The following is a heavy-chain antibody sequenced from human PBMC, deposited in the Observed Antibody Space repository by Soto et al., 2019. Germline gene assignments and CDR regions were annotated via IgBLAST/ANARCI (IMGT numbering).Heavy chain of an antibody. Sequence: QVQLQESGPGLVKPSQTLSLTCTVSGGSISSGDYYWSWIRQHTGKGLEWIGYIYHSGSTYYNPSLKSRVTISVKTSKNQFSLKLSSVTAADTAVYSCARERPDGARLDPWGQGTLVTVSS. CDR1: GGSISSGDYY. CDR3: ARERPDGARLDP. V-gene: IGHV4-30-4*01. J-gene: IGHJ5*02. D-gene: IGHD6-6*01. CDR2: IYHSGST.